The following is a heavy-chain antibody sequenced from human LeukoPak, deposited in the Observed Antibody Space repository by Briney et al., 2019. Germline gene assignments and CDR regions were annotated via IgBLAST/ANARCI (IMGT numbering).Heavy chain of an antibody. J-gene: IGHJ6*03. V-gene: IGHV3-7*01. CDR1: GFTFSSYW. CDR3: ARDQGKPFVLAQAYYYMDV. D-gene: IGHD1-14*01. CDR2: IKQDGSEK. Sequence: GGSLRLSCAASGFTFSSYWMSWVRQAPGKGLEWVANIKQDGSEKYDVDSVKGRFTISRDNAKNSLYLQMNSLRAEDTAVYYCARDQGKPFVLAQAYYYMDVWGKGTTVTVSS.